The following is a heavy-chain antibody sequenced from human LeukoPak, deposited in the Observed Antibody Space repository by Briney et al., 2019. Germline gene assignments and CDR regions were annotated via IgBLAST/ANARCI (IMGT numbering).Heavy chain of an antibody. Sequence: GASVKVSCKASGYTFTSYYIHWVRQAPGQGLEWMGIINPNHGTTTYAQKFQGRVTMTRDTSTSTVYMELSSLRSEDTALYYCARGDVLDRSVYNWFDPWGQGTLVIVSS. CDR3: ARGDVLDRSVYNWFDP. J-gene: IGHJ5*02. CDR2: INPNHGTT. V-gene: IGHV1-46*01. D-gene: IGHD3-22*01. CDR1: GYTFTSYY.